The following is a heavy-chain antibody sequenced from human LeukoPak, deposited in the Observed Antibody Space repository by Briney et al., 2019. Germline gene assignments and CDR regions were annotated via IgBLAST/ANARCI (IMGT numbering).Heavy chain of an antibody. J-gene: IGHJ4*02. D-gene: IGHD1-26*01. V-gene: IGHV1-46*01. Sequence: ASVKVSCKASGYTFTSYYMHWVRQASGQGLEWMGIINPSGGSTSYAQKFQGRVTMTRDTSTSTVYMELSSLRSEDTAVYYCARDWGDSIVGAAIDYWGQGTLVTVSS. CDR2: INPSGGST. CDR1: GYTFTSYY. CDR3: ARDWGDSIVGAAIDY.